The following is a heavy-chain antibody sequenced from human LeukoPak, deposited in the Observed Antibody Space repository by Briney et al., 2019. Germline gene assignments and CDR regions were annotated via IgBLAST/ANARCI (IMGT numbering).Heavy chain of an antibody. CDR2: ISDSGGRT. D-gene: IGHD3-22*01. CDR1: GITLSNYG. Sequence: GGSLRLSCVVSGITLSNYGMSWVRQAPGKGLEWVAGISDSGGRTNYADSVKGRFTSSRDSPKNTLYLQMNSLRAEDTAGYFCAKRGVVIRVILVGFHKEAYYFDSWGQGALVTVSS. V-gene: IGHV3-23*01. J-gene: IGHJ4*02. CDR3: AKRGVVIRVILVGFHKEAYYFDS.